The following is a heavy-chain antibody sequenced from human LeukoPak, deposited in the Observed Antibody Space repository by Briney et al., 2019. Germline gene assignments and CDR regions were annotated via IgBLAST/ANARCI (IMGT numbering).Heavy chain of an antibody. V-gene: IGHV3-74*01. CDR2: IKNDGSST. J-gene: IGHJ3*02. CDR1: GFTFSSYL. CDR3: ARTSAARYAFDI. D-gene: IGHD6-6*01. Sequence: PGGSLRLSCAASGFTFSSYLMHWVRQAPGKGLLWVSRIKNDGSSTSYADSVKCRFSISRDNAKNTLYLQMNSLRAEDTAVYYCARTSAARYAFDIWGQGTMVTVSS.